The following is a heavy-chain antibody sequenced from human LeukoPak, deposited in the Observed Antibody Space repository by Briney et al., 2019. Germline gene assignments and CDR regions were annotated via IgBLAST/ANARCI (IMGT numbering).Heavy chain of an antibody. CDR2: IYYSGST. CDR3: ARRGWLRDFDY. Sequence: SETLSLTCTVSGGCISSGGYYWSWIRQHPGKGLEWIGYIYYSGSTYYNPSLKSRVTISVDTSKNQFSLKLSSVTAADTAVYYCARRGWLRDFDYWGQGTLVTVSS. CDR1: GGCISSGGYY. J-gene: IGHJ4*02. V-gene: IGHV4-31*03. D-gene: IGHD5-18*01.